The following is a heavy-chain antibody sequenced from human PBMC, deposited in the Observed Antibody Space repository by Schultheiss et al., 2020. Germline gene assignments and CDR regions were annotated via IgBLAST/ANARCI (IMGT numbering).Heavy chain of an antibody. J-gene: IGHJ4*02. CDR1: DGSISNGGYS. D-gene: IGHD1-20*01. CDR3: ARSPGITGTTYFDS. CDR2: MYYSGST. V-gene: IGHV4-61*08. Sequence: SETLSLTCAVSDGSISNGGYSWSWIRHPPGKGLEWIAYMYYSGSTNYNPSLKSRVSISVVTSKNQFSLKLTSVTAADTSVYYCARSPGITGTTYFDSCSQGDLVNVSS.